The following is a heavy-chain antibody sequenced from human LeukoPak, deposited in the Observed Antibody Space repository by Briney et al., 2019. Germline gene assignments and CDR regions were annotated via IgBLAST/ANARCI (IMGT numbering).Heavy chain of an antibody. D-gene: IGHD2-2*01. CDR3: ARDLVGYCSSTSCYGPPDY. J-gene: IGHJ4*02. CDR2: ISYDGSNK. Sequence: PGRSLRLSCAASGFTFSSYGMHWVRQAPGKGLEWVAVISYDGSNKYYADSVKGRFTISRDNAKNSLYLQMNSLRAEDTAVYYCARDLVGYCSSTSCYGPPDYWGQGTLVTVSS. V-gene: IGHV3-30*03. CDR1: GFTFSSYG.